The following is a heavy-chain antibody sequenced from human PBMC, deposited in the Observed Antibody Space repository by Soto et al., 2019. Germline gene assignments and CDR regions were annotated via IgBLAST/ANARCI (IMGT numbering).Heavy chain of an antibody. J-gene: IGHJ4*02. D-gene: IGHD3-22*01. CDR2: ISFDGNNQ. Sequence: GGSLRLSCAAPGFKFRNFAMHWVRQAPGQGLEWVAVISFDGNNQYYADFVKGRFTISRDNSKTTLYLQMDSLRAEDTALYFCAKDQDTSGYYSVGDWGRGTLVTVSS. CDR1: GFKFRNFA. V-gene: IGHV3-30-3*01. CDR3: AKDQDTSGYYSVGD.